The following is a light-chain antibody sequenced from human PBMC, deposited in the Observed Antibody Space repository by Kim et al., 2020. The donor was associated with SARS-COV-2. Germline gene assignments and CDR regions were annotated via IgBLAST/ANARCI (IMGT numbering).Light chain of an antibody. CDR3: SSRDSNDNVI. CDR1: SRRSYY. Sequence: VAWGQAVRITCQEDSRRSYYATWYQQKPGQAPILVIYGKNNRPSGIPDRFSGSSSGNTASLTITGTQAGDEADYYCSSRDSNDNVIFGGGTQLTVL. J-gene: IGLJ2*01. V-gene: IGLV3-19*01. CDR2: GKN.